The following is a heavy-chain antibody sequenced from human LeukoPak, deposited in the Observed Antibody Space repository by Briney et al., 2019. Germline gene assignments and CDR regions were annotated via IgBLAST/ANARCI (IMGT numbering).Heavy chain of an antibody. Sequence: GGSLRLSCAASGFTFSNAWMNWVRQAPGKGLEWVAVISYDGSNKYYADSVKGRFTISRDNSKNTLYLQMNSLRAEDTAVYYCAREPRPWGQGTLVTVSS. CDR2: ISYDGSNK. CDR3: AREPRP. CDR1: GFTFSNAW. V-gene: IGHV3-30-3*01. J-gene: IGHJ5*02.